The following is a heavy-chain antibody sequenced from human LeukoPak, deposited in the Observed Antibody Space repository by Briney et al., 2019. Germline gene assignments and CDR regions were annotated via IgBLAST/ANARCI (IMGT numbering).Heavy chain of an antibody. Sequence: GGSLRLSCAASGFTFSSYSMNWVRQAPGKGLEWVSSISSSSSYIYYADSVKGRFTISRDNAKNSLYLQMNSLRAEDTAVYYCAKVRGSYYNYYYYMDVWGKGTTVTVSS. J-gene: IGHJ6*03. D-gene: IGHD1-26*01. CDR3: AKVRGSYYNYYYYMDV. V-gene: IGHV3-21*01. CDR2: ISSSSSYI. CDR1: GFTFSSYS.